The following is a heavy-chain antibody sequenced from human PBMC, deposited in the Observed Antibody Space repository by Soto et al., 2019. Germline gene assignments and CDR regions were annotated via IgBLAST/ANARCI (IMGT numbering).Heavy chain of an antibody. CDR3: ARSPGYSASWRYFYYGMKI. CDR1: GYTFTNYG. J-gene: IGHJ6*02. CDR2: INTYHGNT. V-gene: IGHV1-18*01. Sequence: QVQLVQSGAELKKPGASVKVSCKASGYTFTNYGISWVRQAPGQGLEWMGWINTYHGNTKYAQKLQGRVTMTKDTSTSTAYMELMSLRSDDTAVYYCARSPGYSASWRYFYYGMKIWGQGTTVIVSS. D-gene: IGHD6-13*01.